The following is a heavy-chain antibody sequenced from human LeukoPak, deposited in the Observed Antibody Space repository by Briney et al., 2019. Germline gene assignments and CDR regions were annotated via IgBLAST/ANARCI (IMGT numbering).Heavy chain of an antibody. CDR2: IIPILGIA. V-gene: IGHV1-69*04. CDR1: AGTFTSYA. J-gene: IGHJ4*02. Sequence: ASVNVSCKASAGTFTSYAISWVRHAHGQGLEWKGRIIPILGIANYAQKFQGRVTITADKSTSTAYMELSSLRSEDTAVYYCAREKAGYSSGWSDFDYWGQGTLVTVSS. CDR3: AREKAGYSSGWSDFDY. D-gene: IGHD6-19*01.